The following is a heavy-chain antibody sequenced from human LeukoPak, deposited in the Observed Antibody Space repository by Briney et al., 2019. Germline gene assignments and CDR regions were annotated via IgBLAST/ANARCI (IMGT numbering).Heavy chain of an antibody. CDR2: IKKDGSEK. Sequence: GGSLRLSCAASGFTFSSHWMSWVRQAPGKGLEWVANIKKDGSEKYYVDAVKGRFTISRDNAKTSLYLQMNSLRAEDTAVYYCARSANTSSGWYTGSYYFDYWGQGTLVTVSS. CDR3: ARSANTSSGWYTGSYYFDY. D-gene: IGHD6-19*01. J-gene: IGHJ4*02. CDR1: GFTFSSHW. V-gene: IGHV3-7*01.